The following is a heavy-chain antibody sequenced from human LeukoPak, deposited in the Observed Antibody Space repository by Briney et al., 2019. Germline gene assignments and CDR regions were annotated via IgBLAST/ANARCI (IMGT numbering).Heavy chain of an antibody. J-gene: IGHJ6*02. CDR2: ISYDGSNK. CDR1: GFTFSSYG. CDR3: AAPKYYYYGMDV. V-gene: IGHV3-30*03. Sequence: GGSLRLSCAASGFTFSSYGMPWVRQAPGKGLEWVAVISYDGSNKYYADSVKGRFTISRDDSKNTLYLQMNSLRAEDTAVYYCAAPKYYYYGMDVWGQGTTVTVSS.